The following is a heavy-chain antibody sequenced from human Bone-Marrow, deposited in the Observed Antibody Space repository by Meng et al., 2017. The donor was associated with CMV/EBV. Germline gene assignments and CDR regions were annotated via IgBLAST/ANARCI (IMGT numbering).Heavy chain of an antibody. CDR3: ARGGDY. Sequence: ESLKISCAASGFTFSDYYMSWIRQPPGKGLEWIGSIYYSGSTYYNPSLKSRVTISVDTSKNQFSLKLSSVTAADTAVYYCARGGDYWGQGTLVTVSS. V-gene: IGHV4-38-2*01. CDR2: IYYSGST. D-gene: IGHD3-16*01. J-gene: IGHJ4*02. CDR1: GFTFSDYY.